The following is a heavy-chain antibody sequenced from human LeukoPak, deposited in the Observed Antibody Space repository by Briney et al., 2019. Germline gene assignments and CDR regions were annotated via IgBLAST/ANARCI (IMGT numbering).Heavy chain of an antibody. CDR2: IYYSGST. J-gene: IGHJ5*02. V-gene: IGHV4-61*01. CDR3: ARGRNYDFWSGYYVNWFDP. CDR1: GGSVSSGSYY. D-gene: IGHD3-3*01. Sequence: PSETLSLTCTVSGGSVSSGSYYWSWIRQPPGTGLEWIGYIYYSGSTNYNPSLKSRVTISVDTSKNQFSLKLSSVTAADTAVYYCARGRNYDFWSGYYVNWFDPWGQGTLVTVSS.